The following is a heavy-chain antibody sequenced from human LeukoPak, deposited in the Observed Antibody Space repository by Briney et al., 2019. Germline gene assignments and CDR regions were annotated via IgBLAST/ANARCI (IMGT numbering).Heavy chain of an antibody. J-gene: IGHJ4*02. V-gene: IGHV3-23*01. Sequence: GGSLRLSCAVSGITLSNYGMTWVRQAPGKGLEWVAGISDSGGSTNYADSVKGRFTISRDNPKNTLYLQMNSLRAEDTAVYFCAKRGVVIRVILVGFHKEAYYFDSWGQGALVTVSP. D-gene: IGHD3-22*01. CDR3: AKRGVVIRVILVGFHKEAYYFDS. CDR2: ISDSGGST. CDR1: GITLSNYG.